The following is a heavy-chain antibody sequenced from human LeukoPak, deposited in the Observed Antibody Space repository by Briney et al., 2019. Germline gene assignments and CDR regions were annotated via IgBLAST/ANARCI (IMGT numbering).Heavy chain of an antibody. Sequence: PGGSLRLSCAASGFSFMNAWMIWVRQAPGKGLEWVGRIKSNADGATPDYAAPARGRFTISRDDSKNTLYLQMNSLKTEDTAVYYCTTFYHEYSPHWGRGTLVTVSS. CDR2: IKSNADGATP. V-gene: IGHV3-15*01. D-gene: IGHD2/OR15-2a*01. CDR1: GFSFMNAW. J-gene: IGHJ4*02. CDR3: TTFYHEYSPH.